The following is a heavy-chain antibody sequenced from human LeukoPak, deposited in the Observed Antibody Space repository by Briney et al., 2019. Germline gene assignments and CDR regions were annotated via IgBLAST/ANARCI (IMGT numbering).Heavy chain of an antibody. CDR1: GGSISSYY. CDR2: IYYSGST. J-gene: IGHJ4*02. CDR3: ARDLGSYYFDY. Sequence: KPSETLSLTCTVPGGSISSYYWSWIRQPPGKGLEWIGYIYYSGSTNYNPSLKSRVTISVDTSKNQFSLKLSSVTAADTAVYYCARDLGSYYFDYWGQGTLVTVSS. D-gene: IGHD5-12*01. V-gene: IGHV4-59*01.